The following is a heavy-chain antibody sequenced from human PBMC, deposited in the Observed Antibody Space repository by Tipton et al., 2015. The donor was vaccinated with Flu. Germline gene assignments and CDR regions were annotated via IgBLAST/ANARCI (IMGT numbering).Heavy chain of an antibody. D-gene: IGHD4-11*01. CDR1: GASISSGSYY. J-gene: IGHJ5*01. CDR3: ARRDYSNYVSDPKNWFDS. CDR2: IYSGGST. V-gene: IGHV4-61*02. Sequence: TLSLTCSVSGASISSGSYYWTWLRQPAGKGLEWIGRIYSGGSTNYNPSLESRVTISIDTSRNHFSLRLTSVTAADTAVYYCARRDYSNYVSDPKNWFDSWGQGTLVTVSS.